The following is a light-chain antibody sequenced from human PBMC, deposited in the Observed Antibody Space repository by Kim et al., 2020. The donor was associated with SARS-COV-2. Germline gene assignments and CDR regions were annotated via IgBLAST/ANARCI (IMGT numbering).Light chain of an antibody. Sequence: EILMTQSPATLSVSPGERATLSCRASQSVSSNLACYQQKPGQAPRLLIYGASTRATGIPARFSGSGSGTEFTLTISSLQSEDVALYFCQQYNNWPRTFGQGTKVDIK. CDR1: QSVSSN. J-gene: IGKJ1*01. CDR2: GAS. V-gene: IGKV3-15*01. CDR3: QQYNNWPRT.